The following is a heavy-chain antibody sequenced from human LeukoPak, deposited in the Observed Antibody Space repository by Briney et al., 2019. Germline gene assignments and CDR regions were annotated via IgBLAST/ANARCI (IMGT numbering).Heavy chain of an antibody. D-gene: IGHD3-22*01. CDR3: ARPSTYYYDSSGHGAFDI. CDR1: GGSISNLNYY. Sequence: ASETLSLTCTVSGGSISNLNYYWSWIRQPAGKGLEWIGRIYASGSTNYNPSLKSRVTISADTSKNQFSLKLSSVTAADTAVYYCARPSTYYYDSSGHGAFDIWGQGTMVTVSS. J-gene: IGHJ3*02. V-gene: IGHV4-61*02. CDR2: IYASGST.